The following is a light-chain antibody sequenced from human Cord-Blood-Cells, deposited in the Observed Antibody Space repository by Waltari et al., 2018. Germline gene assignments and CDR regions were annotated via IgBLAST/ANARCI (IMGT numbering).Light chain of an antibody. CDR3: QQSYSTPLT. J-gene: IGKJ4*01. V-gene: IGKV1-39*01. CDR1: KSISSY. Sequence: DIQMTQSPSSLSASVGDRVTITCRASKSISSYLNWYQQKPGKAPKLLIYAASSLQSGVPSRFSGSGSGTDFTLTISNLQPEDFATYYCQQSYSTPLTFGGGTKVEIK. CDR2: AAS.